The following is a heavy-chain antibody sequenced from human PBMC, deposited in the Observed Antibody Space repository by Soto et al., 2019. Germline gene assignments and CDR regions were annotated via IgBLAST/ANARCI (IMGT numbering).Heavy chain of an antibody. Sequence: GESLKISCSASGFTFSSYAMHWVRQPPGKGLEYVSGISSNGVTTYYADSVKGRFTNSRDNSKNTLYFQMSSLRTQDTAVYFCVKDRSGAVAGRKTAIDYWGQGTLVTVSS. CDR2: ISSNGVTT. V-gene: IGHV3-64D*08. D-gene: IGHD6-19*01. J-gene: IGHJ4*02. CDR1: GFTFSSYA. CDR3: VKDRSGAVAGRKTAIDY.